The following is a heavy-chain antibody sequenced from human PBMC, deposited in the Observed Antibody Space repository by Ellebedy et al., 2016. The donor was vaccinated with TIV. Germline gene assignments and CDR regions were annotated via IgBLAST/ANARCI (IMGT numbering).Heavy chain of an antibody. CDR3: ARYSEGGNYY. V-gene: IGHV1-18*04. D-gene: IGHD4-23*01. Sequence: AASVKVSCKAYGYTLSSYGISWVRQAPGQGLEWMGWINPYNGNTNYAQEFQDRVTMTTDTFTSTAYMELRSLRSDDTAVYYCARYSEGGNYYWGQGSLVTVSS. J-gene: IGHJ4*02. CDR2: INPYNGNT. CDR1: GYTLSSYG.